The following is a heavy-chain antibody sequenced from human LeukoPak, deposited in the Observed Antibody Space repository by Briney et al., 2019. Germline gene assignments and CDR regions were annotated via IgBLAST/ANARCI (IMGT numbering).Heavy chain of an antibody. J-gene: IGHJ4*02. CDR3: VGGPDDKKLGY. Sequence: GGSPRLSCAASGFTFSDYWMHWVRQAPGKGLEWVSLIHFSGTTFYADSVKGRFTMSRDNSKNTVYLQMNSLRAEDTAVYYYVGGPDDKKLGYWGQGTLVTVSS. V-gene: IGHV3-66*01. CDR2: IHFSGTT. D-gene: IGHD3-22*01. CDR1: GFTFSDYW.